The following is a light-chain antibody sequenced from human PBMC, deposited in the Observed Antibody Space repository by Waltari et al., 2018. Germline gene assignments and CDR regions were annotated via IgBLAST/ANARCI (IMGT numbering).Light chain of an antibody. Sequence: DIQMTQSPSSLSASVGDRVTISCRASRIIGTYLQWFQQKPGKAPKFLIFAASSLQSGVPSRFSGSGSGTDFTLTISSLQPEDFATYYCQQSYSTPRTFGGGTKVEIK. J-gene: IGKJ4*01. CDR1: RIIGTY. CDR2: AAS. CDR3: QQSYSTPRT. V-gene: IGKV1-39*01.